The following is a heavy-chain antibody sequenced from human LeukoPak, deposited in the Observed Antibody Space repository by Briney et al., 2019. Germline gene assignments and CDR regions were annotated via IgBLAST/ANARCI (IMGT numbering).Heavy chain of an antibody. J-gene: IGHJ4*02. Sequence: GGSLRLSCVASGFTFSTYGMSWVRQAPGKGLEWVSAISGSGGSTYYADSVKGRFTISRDNSKNTLYLQMNSLRAEDTAVYYCARDRGELRYFDYWGQGTLVTVSS. V-gene: IGHV3-23*01. D-gene: IGHD1-26*01. CDR3: ARDRGELRYFDY. CDR1: GFTFSTYG. CDR2: ISGSGGST.